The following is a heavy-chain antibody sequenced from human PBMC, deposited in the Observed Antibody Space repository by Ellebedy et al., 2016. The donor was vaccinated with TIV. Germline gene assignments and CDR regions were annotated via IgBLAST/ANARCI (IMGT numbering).Heavy chain of an antibody. V-gene: IGHV4-39*07. D-gene: IGHD6-19*01. CDR3: ARLISIAVADY. CDR1: GGSITRNSYY. Sequence: MPSETLSLSCTVSGGSITRNSYYWGWLRQPPGKGLEWIGRVYYSGTTYYNPSLNSLVTISVDTSNTQFSLKVSSVTAADTAVYYCARLISIAVADYWGQGTLVPVSS. CDR2: VYYSGTT. J-gene: IGHJ4*02.